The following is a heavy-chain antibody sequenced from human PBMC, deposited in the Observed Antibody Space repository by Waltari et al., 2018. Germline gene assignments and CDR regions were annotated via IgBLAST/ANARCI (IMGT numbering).Heavy chain of an antibody. D-gene: IGHD2-15*01. V-gene: IGHV5-51*01. CDR1: GYTFNTYY. CDR3: ARHSRPAMAAPFDY. CDR2: IFPADSDA. Sequence: EVQLVQSGAEVKKPGESLKISCEGSGYTFNTYYIAWGRQMPGKGLEWVGFIFPADSDASYSPSFQGQVTISVDKYTRTAYLQWSSLKASDTAIYYCARHSRPAMAAPFDYWGQGTLVTVSS. J-gene: IGHJ4*02.